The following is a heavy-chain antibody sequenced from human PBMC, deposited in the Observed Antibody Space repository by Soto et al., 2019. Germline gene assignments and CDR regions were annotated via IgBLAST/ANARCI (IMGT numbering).Heavy chain of an antibody. Sequence: PGGSLRLSCAASGFTFSTSTMHWVRQAPGKGLEWVALISSYGSSRYYADSVKGRFTISRDNSKNTLYLQMNSLRAEDTAVYYCASGNDYGDYALDYWGQGTLVTVSS. CDR1: GFTFSTST. D-gene: IGHD4-17*01. V-gene: IGHV3-30-3*01. J-gene: IGHJ4*02. CDR3: ASGNDYGDYALDY. CDR2: ISSYGSSR.